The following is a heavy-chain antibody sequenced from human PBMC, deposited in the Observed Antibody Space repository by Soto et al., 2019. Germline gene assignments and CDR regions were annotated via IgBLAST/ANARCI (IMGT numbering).Heavy chain of an antibody. J-gene: IGHJ4*02. V-gene: IGHV3-11*05. CDR2: ISSSTSHT. CDR3: EIGRGAAADYLDF. Sequence: QVQLVESGGGLVKPGGSLRLSCAVSGFTFSDYYMTWFRQAPGKGLEWVSYISSSTSHTTYADSVKGRFTISRDNAKNSLFLQMNSLRAEDPAVYYCEIGRGAAADYLDFWCQGTLVTVSS. D-gene: IGHD6-13*01. CDR1: GFTFSDYY.